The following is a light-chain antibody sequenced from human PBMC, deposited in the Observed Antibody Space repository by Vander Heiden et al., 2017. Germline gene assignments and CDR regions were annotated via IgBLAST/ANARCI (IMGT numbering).Light chain of an antibody. J-gene: IGLJ3*02. CDR3: QSYDSSLSAWV. Sequence: QSVPTQPLAVSRSPGQWVSISCTGSSSNIGAGYDVHWYQHLPGTAPKLLIYGNINRPSGVPDRFSGSKSGTSASLAITGLQAEDEADYYCQSYDSSLSAWVFGGGTKLTVL. CDR2: GNI. V-gene: IGLV1-40*01. CDR1: SSNIGAGYD.